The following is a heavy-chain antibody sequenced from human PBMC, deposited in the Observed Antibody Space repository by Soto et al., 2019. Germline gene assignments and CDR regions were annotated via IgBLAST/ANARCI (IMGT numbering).Heavy chain of an antibody. Sequence: GASVKVSGKAAGYTFTGYYMHWVRQAPGQGLEWMGWINPNSGGTNYAQKFQGWVTMTRDTSISTAYMELSRLRSDDTAVYYCARDFYSSSAPDYYYGMDVWGQGTTVTVSS. J-gene: IGHJ6*02. D-gene: IGHD6-6*01. CDR1: GYTFTGYY. V-gene: IGHV1-2*04. CDR2: INPNSGGT. CDR3: ARDFYSSSAPDYYYGMDV.